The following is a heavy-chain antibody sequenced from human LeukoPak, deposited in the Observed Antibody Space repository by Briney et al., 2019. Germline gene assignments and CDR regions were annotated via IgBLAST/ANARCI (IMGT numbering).Heavy chain of an antibody. Sequence: SETLSLTCTVSGGSISSYYWSWIRQPAGKGLEWIGRMYFSGRTHYNPSLKSRVTMSVDTSKNQFSLKVSSVTAADTAVYYCARVGSDGSYFDYWGQGTLVTVSS. CDR3: ARVGSDGSYFDY. CDR2: MYFSGRT. CDR1: GGSISSYY. D-gene: IGHD1-26*01. J-gene: IGHJ4*02. V-gene: IGHV4-4*07.